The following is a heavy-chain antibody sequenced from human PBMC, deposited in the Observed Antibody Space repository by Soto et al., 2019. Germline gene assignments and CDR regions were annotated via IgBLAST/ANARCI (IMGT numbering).Heavy chain of an antibody. CDR3: TRDPRITDF. J-gene: IGHJ4*02. CDR1: GFIFTNFY. CDR2: ISPGGDIR. Sequence: GGSLRLSCAASGFIFTNFYMTWIRQAPGKGLELVSYISPGGDIRNYVDSVKGRFTISRDNTNRLVYLHMDSLRAEDTAVYYCTRDPRITDFWGQGTLVTVSS. V-gene: IGHV3-11*01. D-gene: IGHD3-16*01.